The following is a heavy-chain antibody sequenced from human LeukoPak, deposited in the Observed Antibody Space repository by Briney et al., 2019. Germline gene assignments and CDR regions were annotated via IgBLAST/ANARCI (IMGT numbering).Heavy chain of an antibody. CDR1: GFTFSSYA. J-gene: IGHJ3*02. D-gene: IGHD2-8*01. CDR3: AKALGYCTNGVCYTTGNDAFDI. CDR2: ISGSGGST. Sequence: GGSLRLSCAASGFTFSSYAMSWVRQAPGKGLEGVSAISGSGGSTYYADSVKGRFTISRDNSKNTLYLQMNSLRAEDTAVYYCAKALGYCTNGVCYTTGNDAFDIWGQGTMVTVSS. V-gene: IGHV3-23*01.